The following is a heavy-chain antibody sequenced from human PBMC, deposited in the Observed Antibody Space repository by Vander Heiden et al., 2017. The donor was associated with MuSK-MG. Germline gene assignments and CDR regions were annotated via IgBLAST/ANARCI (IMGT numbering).Heavy chain of an antibody. CDR1: GCSISSYY. D-gene: IGHD1-26*01. J-gene: IGHJ6*02. CDR3: ARVSWDYYYYYGMDV. CDR2: IYYSGST. Sequence: QVQLQESGPGLVKPSETLSLTCTVSGCSISSYYWSWIRQPPGKGLEWIGYIYYSGSTNYNPSLKSRVTISVDTSKNQFSLKLSSVTAADTAVYYCARVSWDYYYYYGMDVWGQGTTVTVSS. V-gene: IGHV4-59*01.